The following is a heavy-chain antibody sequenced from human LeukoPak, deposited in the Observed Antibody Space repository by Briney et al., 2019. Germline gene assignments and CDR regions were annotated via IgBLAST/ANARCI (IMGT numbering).Heavy chain of an antibody. D-gene: IGHD2-15*01. CDR1: GFTFSSYG. Sequence: PGGSLRLSCAASGFTFSSYGMTWVRQAPGKGLEWVSGISGSGGSTYYEDSVKGRFTISRDNSKSTLYLQMNSLRAEDTAVYYCAKNSGGTCYSHLDYWGQGTLVTVSS. CDR3: AKNSGGTCYSHLDY. V-gene: IGHV3-23*01. CDR2: ISGSGGST. J-gene: IGHJ4*02.